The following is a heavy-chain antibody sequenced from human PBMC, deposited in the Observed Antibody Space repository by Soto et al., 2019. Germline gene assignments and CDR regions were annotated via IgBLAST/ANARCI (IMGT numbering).Heavy chain of an antibody. J-gene: IGHJ3*02. D-gene: IGHD3-10*01. CDR2: ISSSSSTI. CDR1: GFSFSNHS. Sequence: EVQLVESGGGLVQPGGSLRLSCAASGFSFSNHSMNWLRQAPGTGLVWVSYISSSSSTISYADSVKGRFPISRDNAKNSLYLQMNSLRAEDTAVYYCSLDRYYYNGRGAFDIWGQGTMVTVSS. CDR3: SLDRYYYNGRGAFDI. V-gene: IGHV3-48*01.